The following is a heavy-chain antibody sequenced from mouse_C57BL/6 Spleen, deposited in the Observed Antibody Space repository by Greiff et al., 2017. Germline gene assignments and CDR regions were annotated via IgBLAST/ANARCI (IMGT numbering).Heavy chain of an antibody. CDR1: GFTFSDYY. V-gene: IGHV5-16*01. D-gene: IGHD3-3*01. Sequence: EVKLMESEGGLVQPGSSMKLSCTASGFTFSDYYMAWVRQVPEKGLEWVANINYDGSSTYYLDSLKSRFIISRDNAKNILYLQMSSLKSEDTATYYCARDQGSFAYWGQGTLVTVAA. CDR3: ARDQGSFAY. J-gene: IGHJ3*01. CDR2: INYDGSST.